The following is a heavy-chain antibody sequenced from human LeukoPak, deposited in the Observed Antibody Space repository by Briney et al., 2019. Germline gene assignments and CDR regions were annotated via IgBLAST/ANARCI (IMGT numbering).Heavy chain of an antibody. CDR2: ISSSSSTI. CDR1: GFTFSSYS. D-gene: IGHD3-10*01. J-gene: IGHJ4*02. CDR3: ARGHGSGSYYPDY. Sequence: PGGSLRLSCAASGFTFSSYSMNWVRQAPGQGLEWVSYISSSSSTIYYADSVKGRFTISRDNAKNSLYLQMNGLRAEDTAVYYCARGHGSGSYYPDYWGQGTLVTVSS. V-gene: IGHV3-48*01.